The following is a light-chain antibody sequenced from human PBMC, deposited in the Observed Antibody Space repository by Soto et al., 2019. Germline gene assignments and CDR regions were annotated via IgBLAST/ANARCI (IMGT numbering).Light chain of an antibody. V-gene: IGKV3-20*01. CDR3: QQYNTYSRT. CDR1: QTVRKNY. J-gene: IGKJ1*01. CDR2: DAS. Sequence: LLTPSPCTLSLSPGERAPLSCRASQTVRKNYLAWYQQKPGQAPRLLIYDASSRATGIPERFSGGGSGTDFTLTISSLQPDDFEPYYCQQYNTYSRTFGQGTKVDIK.